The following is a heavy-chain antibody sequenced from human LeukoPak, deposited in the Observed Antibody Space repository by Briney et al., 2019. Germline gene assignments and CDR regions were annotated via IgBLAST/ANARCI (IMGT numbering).Heavy chain of an antibody. J-gene: IGHJ4*02. CDR2: ISYDGSNK. CDR3: TKTNQTTQRGYFDS. D-gene: IGHD1-1*01. CDR1: GFTFSSYG. V-gene: IGHV3-30*18. Sequence: GRSLRLSCAASGFTFSSYGMHWVRQAPGKGLEWVAVISYDGSNKYYADSVKGRFTISRDNSKNTLYLQMNSLRAEDTAVYYCTKTNQTTQRGYFDSWGQGNLVTVSS.